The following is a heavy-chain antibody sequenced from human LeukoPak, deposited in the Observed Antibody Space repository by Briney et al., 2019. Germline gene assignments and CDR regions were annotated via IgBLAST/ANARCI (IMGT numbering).Heavy chain of an antibody. V-gene: IGHV3-30*18. Sequence: GRSLRLSCAASGFTFSSYGMHWVRQAPGKGLEWVAVISYDGSNKYYADSVKGRFTISRDNSKNTLYLQMNSLRAEDTAVYYCAKDAAHYYGSGSYYNYYYYYMDVWGKGTTVTVSS. CDR3: AKDAAHYYGSGSYYNYYYYYMDV. D-gene: IGHD3-10*01. CDR2: ISYDGSNK. J-gene: IGHJ6*03. CDR1: GFTFSSYG.